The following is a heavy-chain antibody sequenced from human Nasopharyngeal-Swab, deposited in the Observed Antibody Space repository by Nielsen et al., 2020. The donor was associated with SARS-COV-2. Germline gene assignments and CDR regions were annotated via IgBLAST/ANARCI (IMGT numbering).Heavy chain of an antibody. Sequence: SGPTLVKPTQTLTLTCTFSGFSLSTSGVGVGWIRQPPGKALEWLALIYWDDDKRYSPSLKSRLTITKDTSKNQVVLTMTNMDPVDTAIYYCAHRQPTWVRGAYDPWGQGTLVTVSS. J-gene: IGHJ5*02. CDR2: IYWDDDK. CDR3: AHRQPTWVRGAYDP. V-gene: IGHV2-5*02. CDR1: GFSLSTSGVG. D-gene: IGHD3-10*01.